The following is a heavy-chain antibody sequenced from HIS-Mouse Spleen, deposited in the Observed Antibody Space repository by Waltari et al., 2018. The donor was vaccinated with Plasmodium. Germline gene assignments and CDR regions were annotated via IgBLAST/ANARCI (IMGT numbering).Heavy chain of an antibody. D-gene: IGHD6-13*01. Sequence: QVQLVQSGAEVKKTGASVKVSCKASAYTFTGYYMHWVRPAPGPGPEWMGWINPNSGGTNYAQKFQGRVNMTRDTSISTAYMELSRLRSDDTAVYYCARVLGYKAAAGTFVEYFQHWGQGTLVTVSS. CDR2: INPNSGGT. J-gene: IGHJ1*01. V-gene: IGHV1-2*02. CDR3: ARVLGYKAAAGTFVEYFQH. CDR1: AYTFTGYY.